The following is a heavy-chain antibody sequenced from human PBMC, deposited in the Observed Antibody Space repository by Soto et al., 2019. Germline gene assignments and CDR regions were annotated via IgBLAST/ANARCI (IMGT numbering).Heavy chain of an antibody. D-gene: IGHD1-1*01. CDR3: ARVERGTATTVVDAFDI. J-gene: IGHJ3*02. CDR1: GGFVSSGTYY. V-gene: IGHV4-34*01. Sequence: QVQLQQWGAGLLKPSETLSLTCAVYGGFVSSGTYYWSWIRQPPGKGLEWIGEMSHSGGTHFNPSLTSRVTISVDTSKNQFSLKMSSVTAADTALYYCARVERGTATTVVDAFDIWAQGQWSPSLQ. CDR2: MSHSGGT.